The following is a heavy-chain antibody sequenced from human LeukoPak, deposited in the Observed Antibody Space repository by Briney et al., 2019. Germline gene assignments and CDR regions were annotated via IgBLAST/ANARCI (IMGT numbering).Heavy chain of an antibody. CDR3: ARGCSGGSCYYYYYMDV. V-gene: IGHV1-8*03. CDR2: MNPNNGNT. Sequence: ASVKVSCKASGYTFTSYDINWVRQATGQGLEWMGWMNPNNGNTGYAQKLQGRVTITRNTSISTAYMELSSLRSEDTAVYYCARGCSGGSCYYYYYMDVWGKGTTVTVSS. CDR1: GYTFTSYD. J-gene: IGHJ6*03. D-gene: IGHD2-15*01.